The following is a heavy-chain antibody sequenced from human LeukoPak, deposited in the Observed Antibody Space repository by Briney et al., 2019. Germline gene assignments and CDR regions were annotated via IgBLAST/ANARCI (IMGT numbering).Heavy chain of an antibody. CDR1: GYSISSSYY. V-gene: IGHV4-61*02. Sequence: SETLSLTCTVSGYSISSSYYWSWIRQPAGRGLEWIGRIYIRGSTNYNPSLKSRVTISVDTSKNQFSLKLRSVTAADTAVYYCARVHADSGTYVDYWGQGTLVIVPS. J-gene: IGHJ4*02. CDR2: IYIRGST. D-gene: IGHD1-26*01. CDR3: ARVHADSGTYVDY.